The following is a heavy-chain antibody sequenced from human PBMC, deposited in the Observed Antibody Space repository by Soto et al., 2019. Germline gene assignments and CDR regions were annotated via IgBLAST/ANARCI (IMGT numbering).Heavy chain of an antibody. D-gene: IGHD2-15*01. CDR2: ISGSGGST. CDR3: AKENYCSGGSCYLRNFDY. J-gene: IGHJ4*02. Sequence: SLRLSCAASGFTFSSYAMSWVRQAPGKGLEWVSAISGSGGSTYYADSVKGRFTISRDNSKNTLYLQMNSLRAEDTAVYYCAKENYCSGGSCYLRNFDYWGQGTLVTVSS. V-gene: IGHV3-23*01. CDR1: GFTFSSYA.